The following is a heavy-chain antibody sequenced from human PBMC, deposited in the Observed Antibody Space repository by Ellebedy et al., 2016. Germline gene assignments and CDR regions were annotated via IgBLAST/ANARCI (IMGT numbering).Heavy chain of an antibody. CDR2: IYYSGST. V-gene: IGHV4-59*12. CDR1: GGSISSYY. J-gene: IGHJ4*02. CDR3: ARMRGSYLDY. Sequence: GSLRLXXTVSGGSISSYYWSWIRQPPGKGLEWIGYIYYSGSTNYNPSLKSRVTISVDTSKNQFSLKLSSVTAADTAVYYCARMRGSYLDYWGQGTLVTVSS. D-gene: IGHD3-16*01.